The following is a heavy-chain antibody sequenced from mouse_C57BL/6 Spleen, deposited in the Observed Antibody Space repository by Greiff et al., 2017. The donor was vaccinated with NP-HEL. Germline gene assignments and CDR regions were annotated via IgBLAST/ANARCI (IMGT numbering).Heavy chain of an antibody. CDR3: ARLYYDYDGYYFDS. V-gene: IGHV5-6*02. Sequence: EVKLEESGGDLVKPGGSLKLSCAASGFTFSSYGMSWVRQTPDKRLEWVATISSGGSYTYYPDSVKGRFTISRDNAKNTLYLQMSSLKSEDTAMYYCARLYYDYDGYYFDSWGQGTTLTVSS. J-gene: IGHJ2*01. D-gene: IGHD2-4*01. CDR2: ISSGGSYT. CDR1: GFTFSSYG.